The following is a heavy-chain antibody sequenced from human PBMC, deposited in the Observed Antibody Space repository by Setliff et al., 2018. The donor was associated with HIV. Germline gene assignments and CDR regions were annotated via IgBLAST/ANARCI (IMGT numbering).Heavy chain of an antibody. CDR3: ARSTLGARGYAIQTPLEFDP. Sequence: SETLSLTCTVSGGSISSSSYYWGWIRQPPGKGLEWIGSIYSSGSTYYNPSLKSRVSISVDTSKNQFSLTLSSVTAADTAVYYCARSTLGARGYAIQTPLEFDPWGQGTLVTVSS. D-gene: IGHD2-8*01. V-gene: IGHV4-39*07. CDR1: GGSISSSSYY. J-gene: IGHJ5*02. CDR2: IYSSGST.